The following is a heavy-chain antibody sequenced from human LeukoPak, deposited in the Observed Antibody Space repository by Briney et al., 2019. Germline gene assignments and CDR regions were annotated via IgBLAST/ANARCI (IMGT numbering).Heavy chain of an antibody. CDR1: GFTFSSYA. D-gene: IGHD6-19*01. Sequence: GGSLRLSCAASGFTFSSYAMSWVRQAPGKGLEWVSAISGSGGSTYYADSVKGRFTISRDNSKNTLYLQINSLRAEDTAVYYCATRRGSYSSVWQTFDYWGQGTLVTVSS. CDR3: ATRRGSYSSVWQTFDY. CDR2: ISGSGGST. V-gene: IGHV3-23*01. J-gene: IGHJ4*02.